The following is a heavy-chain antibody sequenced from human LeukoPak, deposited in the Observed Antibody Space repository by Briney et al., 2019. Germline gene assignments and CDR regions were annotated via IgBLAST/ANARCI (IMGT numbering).Heavy chain of an antibody. CDR3: TTLPWQWPRYYFDY. J-gene: IGHJ4*02. CDR2: IKSKTDGGTT. CDR1: GGSFSGYY. D-gene: IGHD6-19*01. Sequence: ETLSLTCAVYGGSFSGYYWSWIRQPPGKGLEWVGRIKSKTDGGTTDYAAPVKGRFSTSRDDSKNTLYVQMNSLKTEDTAVYYCTTLPWQWPRYYFDYWGQGTLVTVSS. V-gene: IGHV3-15*01.